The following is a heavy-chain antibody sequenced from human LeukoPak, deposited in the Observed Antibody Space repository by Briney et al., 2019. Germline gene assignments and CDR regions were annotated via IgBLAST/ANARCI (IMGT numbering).Heavy chain of an antibody. CDR1: GFIFSNYA. Sequence: GGSLRLSCAASGFIFSNYAMSWVRQAPGKGLEWVSGIIGSGANTYYADSVKGRFTISRDNSKNTLYLQMDSLRAEDTAFYYCAKTDYYYYDWGQGTLVTVSS. CDR2: IIGSGANT. D-gene: IGHD3-10*01. V-gene: IGHV3-23*01. CDR3: AKTDYYYYD. J-gene: IGHJ4*02.